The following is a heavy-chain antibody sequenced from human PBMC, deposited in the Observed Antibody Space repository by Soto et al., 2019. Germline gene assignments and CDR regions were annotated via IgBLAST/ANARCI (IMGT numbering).Heavy chain of an antibody. CDR3: ARGEGIDDFWSGYSDY. J-gene: IGHJ4*02. D-gene: IGHD3-3*01. CDR2: ISYDGSNK. Sequence: SLRLSCAATGFTFISHAMHWVRQAPGKGLEWVAVISYDGSNKYYADSVKGRFTISRDNSKNTLYLQMNSLRAEDTAVYYCARGEGIDDFWSGYSDYWGQGT. V-gene: IGHV3-30-3*01. CDR1: GFTFISHA.